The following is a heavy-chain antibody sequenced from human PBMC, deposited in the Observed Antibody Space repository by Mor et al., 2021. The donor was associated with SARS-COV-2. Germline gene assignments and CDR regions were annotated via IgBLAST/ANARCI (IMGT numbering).Heavy chain of an antibody. J-gene: IGHJ3*02. CDR2: SGGST. CDR3: AREQFDDSSGYYAAFDI. Sequence: SGGSTSYAQKFQGRVTMTRDTSTSTVYMELSSLRSEDTAVYYCAREQFDDSSGYYAAFDIWGQGTMVTVSS. D-gene: IGHD3-22*01. V-gene: IGHV1-46*01.